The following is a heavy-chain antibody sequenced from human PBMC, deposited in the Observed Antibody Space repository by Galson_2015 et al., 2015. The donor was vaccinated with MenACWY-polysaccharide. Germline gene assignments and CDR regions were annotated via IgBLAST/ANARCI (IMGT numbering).Heavy chain of an antibody. D-gene: IGHD5-18*01. V-gene: IGHV3-30*02. CDR1: GFTFSSYG. J-gene: IGHJ3*02. CDR3: AKSAMADTAIGESDAFDI. Sequence: SLRLSCAASGFTFSSYGMHWVRQAPGKGLEWVAFIRYDGSNKYYADSVKGRFTISRDNSKNTLYLQMNSLRAEDTAVYYCAKSAMADTAIGESDAFDIWGQGTMVTVSS. CDR2: IRYDGSNK.